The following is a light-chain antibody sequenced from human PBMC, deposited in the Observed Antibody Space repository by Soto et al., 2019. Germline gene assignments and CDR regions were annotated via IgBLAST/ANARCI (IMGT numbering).Light chain of an antibody. CDR1: QDISNY. J-gene: IGKJ2*01. CDR3: QQYDNLPYT. V-gene: IGKV1-33*01. CDR2: DAS. Sequence: DIQMTQSPSSLSASVGDRVTITCQASQDISNYLNWYQQKPGKAQKLLIYDASNLETGVPSRFSGSGSGTDFTFTISSLQPEDIATYYCQQYDNLPYTFGQGTKLEIK.